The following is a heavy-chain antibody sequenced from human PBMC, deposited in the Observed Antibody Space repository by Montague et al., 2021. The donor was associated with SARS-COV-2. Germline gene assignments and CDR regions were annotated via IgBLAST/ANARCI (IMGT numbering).Heavy chain of an antibody. CDR2: IIPIFDTT. CDR1: GGTFSSYT. J-gene: IGHJ4*02. V-gene: IGHV1-69*13. Sequence: SVKVSCKASGGTFSSYTISLLRQAPVQGLEWMGGIIPIFDTTNYSQRFQGRVTITADESTSTAYMELSSLRSEDTAVYYCARGNYYDSSVVDYFDYWGQGTLVTVSS. D-gene: IGHD3-22*01. CDR3: ARGNYYDSSVVDYFDY.